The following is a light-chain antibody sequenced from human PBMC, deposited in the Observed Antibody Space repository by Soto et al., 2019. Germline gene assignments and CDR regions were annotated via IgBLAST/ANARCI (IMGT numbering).Light chain of an antibody. Sequence: VMTQSPATLSVSPGARATLSCRASQSVNNNLAWYQQRPGRAPTLLISGASTRAAGIPDRFIGIGSGTEFTLSISSIQSEDGAVDDCQQYGSSPTFGQGTKVDIK. CDR3: QQYGSSPT. V-gene: IGKV3-15*01. CDR2: GAS. CDR1: QSVNNN. J-gene: IGKJ1*01.